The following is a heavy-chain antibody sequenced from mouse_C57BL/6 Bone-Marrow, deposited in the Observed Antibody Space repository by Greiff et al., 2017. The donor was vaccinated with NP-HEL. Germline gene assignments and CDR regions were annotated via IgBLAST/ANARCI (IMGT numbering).Heavy chain of an antibody. Sequence: VQLQQCGAELVRPGASVKLSCTASGFNIKDDYMHWVKQRPEQGLEWIGWIDPENGDTEYASKFQGKATITADTSANTAYLQLSSLTSEDTAVYYCTTEDGYYVAWFAYWGQGTLVTVSA. D-gene: IGHD2-3*01. J-gene: IGHJ3*01. V-gene: IGHV14-4*01. CDR1: GFNIKDDY. CDR2: IDPENGDT. CDR3: TTEDGYYVAWFAY.